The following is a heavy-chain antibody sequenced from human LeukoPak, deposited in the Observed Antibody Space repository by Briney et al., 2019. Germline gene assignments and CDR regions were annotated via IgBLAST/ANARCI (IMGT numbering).Heavy chain of an antibody. CDR2: IIPIFGTA. CDR1: GGTFSSYA. J-gene: IGHJ3*02. V-gene: IGHV1-69*05. Sequence: SVKVSCKASGGTFSSYAISWVRQAPGQGLEWMGGIIPIFGTANYAQKFQGRVTITTDESTSTAYMELSSLRSEDTAVYYCARAHYYGSGERIDAFDIWGQGTMVTVSS. D-gene: IGHD3-10*01. CDR3: ARAHYYGSGERIDAFDI.